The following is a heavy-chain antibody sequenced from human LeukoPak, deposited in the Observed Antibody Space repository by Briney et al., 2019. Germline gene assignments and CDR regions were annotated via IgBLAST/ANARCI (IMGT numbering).Heavy chain of an antibody. V-gene: IGHV5-51*01. CDR2: IYPGDSDT. J-gene: IGHJ6*04. D-gene: IGHD2-2*01. CDR1: GYSFTTYW. Sequence: GESLKISCQGSGYSFTTYWIAWVRQMPGEGLEWMGIIYPGDSDTRYSPSFQGQVTISADKSISTAYLQWSSLKASDTAMYYCVRKGYCATTRCYYGLDVWGKGTTVTVSS. CDR3: VRKGYCATTRCYYGLDV.